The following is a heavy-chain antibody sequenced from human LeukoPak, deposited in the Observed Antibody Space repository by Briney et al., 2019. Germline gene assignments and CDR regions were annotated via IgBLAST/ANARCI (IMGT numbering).Heavy chain of an antibody. CDR1: GINVSTNY. J-gene: IGHJ4*02. CDR3: VSSTGQLLIPYDY. V-gene: IGHV3-66*02. Sequence: GGSLRLSCAVSGINVSTNYMTWIRQAPGKGLEWVSLIYGGGAAYYAESVRGRFIISRDNSKNTLFLQMNSLRPEDTAVYYCVSSTGQLLIPYDYWGQGTLVTVSS. CDR2: IYGGGAA. D-gene: IGHD6-13*01.